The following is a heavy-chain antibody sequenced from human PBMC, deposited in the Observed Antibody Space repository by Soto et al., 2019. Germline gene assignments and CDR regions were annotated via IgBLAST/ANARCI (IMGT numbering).Heavy chain of an antibody. J-gene: IGHJ4*02. D-gene: IGHD5-12*01. CDR2: ISAYNGNT. CDR3: ARSHPSMVATSNLEGFDY. Sequence: QVQLVQSGAEVKKPGASVKVSCKASGYTFTSYGISWVRQAPGQGLEWMGWISAYNGNTNYAQKLQGRVTMTTDTSTSTAYMELRSLRSDDTAVYYCARSHPSMVATSNLEGFDYWGQGTLVTVSS. V-gene: IGHV1-18*01. CDR1: GYTFTSYG.